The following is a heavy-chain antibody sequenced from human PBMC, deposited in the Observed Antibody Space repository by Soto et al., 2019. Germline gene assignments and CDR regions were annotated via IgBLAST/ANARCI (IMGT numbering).Heavy chain of an antibody. V-gene: IGHV3-30*14. CDR3: ARYYDSSGVGDPGAFDI. D-gene: IGHD3-22*01. CDR2: ISYDGSNK. J-gene: IGHJ3*02. Sequence: PGGSLRLSCAASGFTVSSYAVHWVRQAPGKGLEWVAVISYDGSNKYYADSVKGRFTISRDNSKNTLYLQMNSLRAEDTAVYYCARYYDSSGVGDPGAFDIWGQGTMVTVSS. CDR1: GFTVSSYA.